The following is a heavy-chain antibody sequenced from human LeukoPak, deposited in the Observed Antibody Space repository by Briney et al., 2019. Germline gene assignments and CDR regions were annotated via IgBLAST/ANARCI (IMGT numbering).Heavy chain of an antibody. CDR3: ARASQYSYGYVPATSYFDY. D-gene: IGHD5-18*01. J-gene: IGHJ4*02. CDR1: GYTFTSYG. Sequence: ASVKVSCKASGYTFTSYGISWVRRAPGQGLEWMGWISAYNGNTNYAQKLQGRVTMTTDTSTSTAYMELRSLRSDDTAVYYCARASQYSYGYVPATSYFDYWGQGTLVTVSS. CDR2: ISAYNGNT. V-gene: IGHV1-18*04.